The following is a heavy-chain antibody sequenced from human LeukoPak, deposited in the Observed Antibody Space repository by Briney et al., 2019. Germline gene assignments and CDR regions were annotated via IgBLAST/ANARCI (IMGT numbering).Heavy chain of an antibody. CDR2: IKQDGSEK. D-gene: IGHD3-3*01. Sequence: GGSLRLSCAASGFTFSSYWMSWVRQAPGKGLEWVANIKQDGSEKYYVDSVKGRFTISRDNAKNSLYLQMNSLRTEDTAVYYCARDIFGVVRIGGRYFDYWGQGTLVTVSS. CDR1: GFTFSSYW. CDR3: ARDIFGVVRIGGRYFDY. V-gene: IGHV3-7*01. J-gene: IGHJ4*02.